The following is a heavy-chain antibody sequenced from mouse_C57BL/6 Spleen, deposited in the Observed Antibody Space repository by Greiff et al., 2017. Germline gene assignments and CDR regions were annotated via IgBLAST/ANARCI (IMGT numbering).Heavy chain of an antibody. CDR1: GYTFTSYW. Sequence: QVQLQQPGAELVKPGASVKLSCKASGYTFTSYWMHWVKQRPGQGLEWIGMIYPNSGSTNYNEKFKSKATLTVDQSSSTAYMQLSSLTSEDSAVYDCARPYYGNWYFDVWGTGTTVTVSS. CDR3: ARPYYGNWYFDV. CDR2: IYPNSGST. D-gene: IGHD1-1*01. V-gene: IGHV1-64*01. J-gene: IGHJ1*03.